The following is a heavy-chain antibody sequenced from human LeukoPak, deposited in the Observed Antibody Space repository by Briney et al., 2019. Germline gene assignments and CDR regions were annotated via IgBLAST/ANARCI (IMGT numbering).Heavy chain of an antibody. CDR2: IYYSGST. D-gene: IGHD4-17*01. V-gene: IGHV4-39*07. CDR3: ARDPPYGQEDFDY. Sequence: PSETLSLTCTVSGGSISSSSYYWGWIRQPPGKGLEWIGSIYYSGSTYYNPSLKSRVTISVDTSKNQFSLKLSSVTAADTAVYYCARDPPYGQEDFDYWGQGTLVTVSS. J-gene: IGHJ4*02. CDR1: GGSISSSSYY.